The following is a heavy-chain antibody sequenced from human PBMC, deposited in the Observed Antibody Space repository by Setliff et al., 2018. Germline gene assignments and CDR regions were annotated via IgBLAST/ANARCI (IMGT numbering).Heavy chain of an antibody. J-gene: IGHJ5*02. CDR2: INAGNGNT. Sequence: GASVKVSCKASGYTFSTYGMHWVRQAPGQRLEWMGWINAGNGNTKYSQKFQGRVTLTRDTSASIAYMELSSLRSEDTAVYFCARGSSVTTGGPQFDPWGQGTLVTVSS. V-gene: IGHV1-3*01. CDR3: ARGSSVTTGGPQFDP. D-gene: IGHD4-17*01. CDR1: GYTFSTYG.